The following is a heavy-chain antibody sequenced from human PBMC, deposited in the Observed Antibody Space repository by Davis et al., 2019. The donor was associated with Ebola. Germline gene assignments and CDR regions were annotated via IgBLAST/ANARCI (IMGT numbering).Heavy chain of an antibody. CDR1: GGTFSSYA. Sequence: SVEVSCKASGGTFSSYAISWVRQAPGQGLEWMGGIIPIFGTANYAQKFQGRVTMTRDTSTSTVYMELSSLRSEDTAVYYCARGPYYDFWSGYPNWFDPWGQGTLVTVSS. CDR3: ARGPYYDFWSGYPNWFDP. J-gene: IGHJ5*02. D-gene: IGHD3-3*01. CDR2: IIPIFGTA. V-gene: IGHV1-69*05.